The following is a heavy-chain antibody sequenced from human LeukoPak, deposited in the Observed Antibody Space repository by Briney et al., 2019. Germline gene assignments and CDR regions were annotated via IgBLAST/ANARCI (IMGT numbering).Heavy chain of an antibody. CDR2: ISAYNGNT. D-gene: IGHD3-10*01. CDR1: GYTFTSYG. V-gene: IGHV1-18*01. Sequence: ASVKVSCKASGYTFTSYGISWVRQAPGQGLEWMGWISAYNGNTNYAQKLQGRVTMTTDTSTSTAYMEPRSLRSDDTAVYYCARRSRFGELFDYWGQGTLVTVSS. J-gene: IGHJ4*02. CDR3: ARRSRFGELFDY.